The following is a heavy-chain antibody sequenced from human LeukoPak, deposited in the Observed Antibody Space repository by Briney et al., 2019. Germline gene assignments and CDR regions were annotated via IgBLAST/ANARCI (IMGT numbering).Heavy chain of an antibody. CDR2: ISASADNI. D-gene: IGHD3-10*02. J-gene: IGHJ4*02. CDR3: AKRPAAVRGVIPYVDY. Sequence: PGGSLRLSCAASGFMFRSSSMSWVRQVPGKGLEWVSTISASADNIYYAESVKGRFTISRDNSKNTLFLQMNSLRAEDTAIYYCAKRPAAVRGVIPYVDYWGQGTLVTVSS. V-gene: IGHV3-23*01. CDR1: GFMFRSSS.